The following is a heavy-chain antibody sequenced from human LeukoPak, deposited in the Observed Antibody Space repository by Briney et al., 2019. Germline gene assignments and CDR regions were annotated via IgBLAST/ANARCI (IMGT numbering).Heavy chain of an antibody. CDR1: GGSISSYY. V-gene: IGHV4-59*01. CDR2: IYYSGST. Sequence: PSETLSLTCTVSGGSISSYYWSWIRQPPGKGLEWIGYIYYSGSTNYNPSLKSRVTISVDTSKNQFSLKLSSVTAADTAVYYCAREAEPDIVVVPAARRYFDYWGQGTLVTVSS. CDR3: AREAEPDIVVVPAARRYFDY. J-gene: IGHJ4*02. D-gene: IGHD2-2*01.